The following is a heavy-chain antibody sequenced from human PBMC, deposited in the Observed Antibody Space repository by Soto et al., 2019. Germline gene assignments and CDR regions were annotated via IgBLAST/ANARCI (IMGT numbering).Heavy chain of an antibody. Sequence: PVGSLRLSCAASGFTFSSYSMNWVRQAPGKGLEWVSSISSSSSYIYYADSVKGRFTISRDNAKNSLYLQMNSLRAEDTAVYYCARDPNPFDSVVVPAASFHDSYYMDVWGKGTTVTVPS. CDR1: GFTFSSYS. V-gene: IGHV3-21*01. J-gene: IGHJ6*03. CDR2: ISSSSSYI. D-gene: IGHD2-2*01. CDR3: ARDPNPFDSVVVPAASFHDSYYMDV.